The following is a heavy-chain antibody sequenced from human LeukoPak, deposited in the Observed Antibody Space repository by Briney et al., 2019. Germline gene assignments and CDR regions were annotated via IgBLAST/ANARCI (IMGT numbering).Heavy chain of an antibody. Sequence: PGGSLRLSCAASGFTFSSYSMNWVRQAPGKGLEWVSSISSSSSYIYYADSVKGRFTISRDNAKNSLYLQMNSLRAEDTAVYYCARDSSGWYGKDYWGQGTLVTVSS. J-gene: IGHJ4*02. CDR3: ARDSSGWYGKDY. V-gene: IGHV3-21*01. CDR2: ISSSSSYI. D-gene: IGHD6-19*01. CDR1: GFTFSSYS.